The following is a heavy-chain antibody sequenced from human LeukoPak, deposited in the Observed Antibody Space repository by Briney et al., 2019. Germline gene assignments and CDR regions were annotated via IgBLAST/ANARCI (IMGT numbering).Heavy chain of an antibody. Sequence: GASVKVSCKASGGTFSSYAISWVRQAPGQGLEWMGRIIPILGIANYAQKFQGRVTITADKSTSTAYMELSSLRSGDTAVYYCARDYEYSSPSSLSRSLDPWGQGTLVTVSS. CDR1: GGTFSSYA. D-gene: IGHD6-6*01. J-gene: IGHJ5*02. CDR2: IIPILGIA. V-gene: IGHV1-69*04. CDR3: ARDYEYSSPSSLSRSLDP.